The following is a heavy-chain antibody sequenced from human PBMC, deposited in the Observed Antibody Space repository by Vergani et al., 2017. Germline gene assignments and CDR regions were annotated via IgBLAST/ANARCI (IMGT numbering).Heavy chain of an antibody. CDR3: ARDDYYDSSGYYYFGFHFDY. Sequence: EVQLLESGGGLVQPGGSLRLSCAASGFTFSSYAMSWVRQAPGKGLEWVSAISGSGGSTYYADSVKGRFTISRDNSKNTLYLQMNSLRAEDTAVYYCARDDYYDSSGYYYFGFHFDYWGQGTLVTVSS. V-gene: IGHV3-23*01. D-gene: IGHD3-22*01. CDR1: GFTFSSYA. J-gene: IGHJ4*02. CDR2: ISGSGGST.